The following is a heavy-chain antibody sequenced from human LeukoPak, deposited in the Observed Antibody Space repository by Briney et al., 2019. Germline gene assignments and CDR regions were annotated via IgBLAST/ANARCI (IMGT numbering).Heavy chain of an antibody. Sequence: SETLSLTCAVYGGSFSGYYWSWIRQPPGKGLEWIGEINHSGSTNYNPSLKSRVTISVDTSKNQFSLKLSSVTAADTAVYYCARDVHDYMDVWGKGTTVTVSS. CDR2: INHSGST. J-gene: IGHJ6*03. V-gene: IGHV4-34*01. CDR1: GGSFSGYY. CDR3: ARDVHDYMDV.